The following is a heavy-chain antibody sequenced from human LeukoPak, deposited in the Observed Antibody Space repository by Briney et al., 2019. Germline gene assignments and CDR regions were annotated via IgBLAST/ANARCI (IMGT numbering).Heavy chain of an antibody. V-gene: IGHV3-48*04. CDR2: ISNSSRTI. CDR1: GFTFSFYS. D-gene: IGHD2-15*01. J-gene: IGHJ6*02. Sequence: PGGSLRLSCAASGFTFSFYSMNWVRQAPGKGLEWISYISNSSRTIYYADSLRGRFTISRDNAKNSLYLQMNSLRAEDTAVYYCARIASRPLLLNYYYYYGMDVWGQGTTVTVSS. CDR3: ARIASRPLLLNYYYYYGMDV.